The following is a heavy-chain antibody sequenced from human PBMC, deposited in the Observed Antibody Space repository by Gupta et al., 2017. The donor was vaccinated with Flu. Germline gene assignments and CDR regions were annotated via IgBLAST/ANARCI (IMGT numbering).Heavy chain of an antibody. Sequence: ISWVRQAPGQGLEWMGWTSAYNGDTKYARNLQGRVTMTTDISTSTAYMELRSLRSDDTAVYYCARDFLGEVGAHWPGWFDPWGQGTLVTVST. J-gene: IGHJ5*02. D-gene: IGHD1-26*01. V-gene: IGHV1-18*01. CDR3: ARDFLGEVGAHWPGWFDP. CDR2: TSAYNGDT.